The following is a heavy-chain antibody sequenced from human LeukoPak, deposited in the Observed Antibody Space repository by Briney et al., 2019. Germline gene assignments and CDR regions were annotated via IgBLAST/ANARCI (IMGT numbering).Heavy chain of an antibody. V-gene: IGHV3-23*01. CDR2: ISGSGGST. CDR1: GFTFSSYA. D-gene: IGHD1-26*01. CDR3: AKGAGDSGSYFWFDP. J-gene: IGHJ5*02. Sequence: PGRSLRLSCAVSGFTFSSYAMSWVRQAPGKGLEWVSAISGSGGSTYYADSVKGRFTISRDNSKNTLYLQMNSLRAEDTAVYYCAKGAGDSGSYFWFDPWGQGTPVTVSS.